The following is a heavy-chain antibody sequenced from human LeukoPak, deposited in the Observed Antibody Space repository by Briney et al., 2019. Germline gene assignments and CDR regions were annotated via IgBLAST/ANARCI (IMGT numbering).Heavy chain of an antibody. CDR1: GFTFSNYA. D-gene: IGHD1-26*01. Sequence: GGSLRLSCAASGFTFSNYAMSWVRQAPGKGLEWVALIYSDETTYYADSVKGRFTNSRDNSKSTLYLQMNSLRAEDTAVYYCARHWELRGQGTLVTVSS. CDR3: ARHWEL. V-gene: IGHV3-66*04. J-gene: IGHJ4*02. CDR2: IYSDETT.